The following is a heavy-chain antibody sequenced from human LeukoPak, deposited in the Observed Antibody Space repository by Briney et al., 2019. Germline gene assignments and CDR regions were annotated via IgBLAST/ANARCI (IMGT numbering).Heavy chain of an antibody. V-gene: IGHV1-69*13. CDR1: GGTFSSYA. CDR2: IIPIFGTA. D-gene: IGHD3-22*01. Sequence: SVKVSCKASGGTFSSYAISWVRQAPGQGLEWMGGIIPIFGTANYAQKFQGRVTITADESTSTAYMELSSLRSEDTAVYYCARDGGNYDSSGSAAFDVWGQGTMVTVSS. J-gene: IGHJ3*01. CDR3: ARDGGNYDSSGSAAFDV.